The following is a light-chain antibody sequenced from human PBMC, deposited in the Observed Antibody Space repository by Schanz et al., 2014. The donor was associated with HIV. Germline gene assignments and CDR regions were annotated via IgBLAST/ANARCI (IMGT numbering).Light chain of an antibody. J-gene: IGLJ2*01. Sequence: QSALTQPASVSGSPGQSITISCTGTSSDVGGYNYASWYQQHPGKAPKLMIYDVSNRPSGVSNRFSGSKSGTSASLAISGLQSEDEADYYCAVWDDSLNGRIFGGGTKLTVL. CDR2: DVS. V-gene: IGLV2-14*01. CDR1: SSDVGGYNY. CDR3: AVWDDSLNGRI.